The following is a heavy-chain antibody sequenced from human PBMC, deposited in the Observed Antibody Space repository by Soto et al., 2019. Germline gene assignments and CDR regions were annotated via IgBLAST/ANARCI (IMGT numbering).Heavy chain of an antibody. Sequence: GSSVKVACKASVGTFSSYTISWGRQAPGQGLEWMGRIIPILGIANYAQKFQGRVTITADKSTSTAYMELSSLRSEDTAVYYCGRDLGDGYSYGPHPSKDYWGQGTLVTVSS. CDR1: VGTFSSYT. D-gene: IGHD5-18*01. CDR2: IIPILGIA. V-gene: IGHV1-69*04. J-gene: IGHJ4*02. CDR3: GRDLGDGYSYGPHPSKDY.